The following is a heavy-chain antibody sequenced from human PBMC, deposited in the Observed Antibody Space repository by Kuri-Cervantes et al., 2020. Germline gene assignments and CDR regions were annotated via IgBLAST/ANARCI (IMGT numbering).Heavy chain of an antibody. Sequence: GESLKISCTASGFTFGDYAMSWFRQAPGKGLEWVSYISSSGSTIYYADSVKGRFTISRDNAKNSLYLQMNSLRAGDTAVYYCARAGTVVRTRMDVWGQGTTVTVSS. D-gene: IGHD3-10*01. CDR3: ARAGTVVRTRMDV. J-gene: IGHJ6*02. V-gene: IGHV3-11*01. CDR2: ISSSGSTI. CDR1: GFTFGDYA.